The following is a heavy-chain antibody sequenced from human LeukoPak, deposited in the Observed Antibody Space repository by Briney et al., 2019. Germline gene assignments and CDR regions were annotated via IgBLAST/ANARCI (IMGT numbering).Heavy chain of an antibody. D-gene: IGHD3-22*01. CDR2: INQDGSEK. CDR3: AKDIYYYDSSGLDY. Sequence: GGSLRLSCAASGFTFSTYWMGWVRQAPGKGPEWVANINQDGSEKYYVDSVKGRFTISRDNAKDSLYLQMNSLRAEDTALYYCAKDIYYYDSSGLDYWGQGTLVTVSS. CDR1: GFTFSTYW. V-gene: IGHV3-7*03. J-gene: IGHJ4*02.